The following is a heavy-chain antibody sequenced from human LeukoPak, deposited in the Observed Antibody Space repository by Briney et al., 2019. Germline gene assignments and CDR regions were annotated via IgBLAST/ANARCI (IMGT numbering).Heavy chain of an antibody. Sequence: PGRSLRLSCAASGFTFSSYAMSWVRQAPGKGLEWVSAISGSGGSTYYADSVKGRFTISRDNSKNTLYLQMNSLRAEGTAVYYCAKEITMVRGVIKDYWGQGTLVTVSS. D-gene: IGHD3-10*01. J-gene: IGHJ4*02. CDR3: AKEITMVRGVIKDY. CDR2: ISGSGGST. CDR1: GFTFSSYA. V-gene: IGHV3-23*01.